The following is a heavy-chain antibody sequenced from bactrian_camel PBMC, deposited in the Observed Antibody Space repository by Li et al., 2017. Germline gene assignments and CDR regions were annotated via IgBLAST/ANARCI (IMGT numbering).Heavy chain of an antibody. D-gene: IGHD5*01. J-gene: IGHJ4*01. CDR1: LYIYSSYC. CDR3: TRETQWVGYHEMAEY. V-gene: IGHV3S1*01. Sequence: HVQLVESGGGSVQAGGSLRLSCEISLYIYSSYCMGWFRQAPGTERAAVAAHYTGTATTYVADSVKGRFISSRDNSKNTVYLQLNGLKSEDTAMYYCTRETQWVGYHEMAEYWGQGTQVTVS. CDR2: HYTGTATT.